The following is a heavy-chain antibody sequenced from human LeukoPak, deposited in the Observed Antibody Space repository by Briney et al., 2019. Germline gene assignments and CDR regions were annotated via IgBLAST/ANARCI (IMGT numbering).Heavy chain of an antibody. CDR3: AREGYAFGGEYYFDY. D-gene: IGHD3-10*01. CDR1: GFTFSSHG. Sequence: PGGSLRLSCAASGFTFSSHGMNWVRQAPGKGLEWVSGIGGTGGFITYYAESVKGRSTVSRDNSKNKLYLQMNSLRADDTAIYYCAREGYAFGGEYYFDYWGQGTLVTVSS. J-gene: IGHJ4*02. V-gene: IGHV3-23*01. CDR2: IGGTGGFIT.